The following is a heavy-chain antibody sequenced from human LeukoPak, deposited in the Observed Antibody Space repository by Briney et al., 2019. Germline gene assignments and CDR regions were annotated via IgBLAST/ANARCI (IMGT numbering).Heavy chain of an antibody. V-gene: IGHV3-21*01. CDR2: IYVTGNYI. J-gene: IGHJ4*02. CDR1: GFTFSRFS. Sequence: GGSLRLSCATSGFTFSRFSFRWVRQAPGKGLEWVASIYVTGNYIYYADSVKGRVTISRDNAKNSVFLQMNSLRVEDTAVYYCAREFNTIGNFDYWGQGALVTVSS. CDR3: AREFNTIGNFDY. D-gene: IGHD1-14*01.